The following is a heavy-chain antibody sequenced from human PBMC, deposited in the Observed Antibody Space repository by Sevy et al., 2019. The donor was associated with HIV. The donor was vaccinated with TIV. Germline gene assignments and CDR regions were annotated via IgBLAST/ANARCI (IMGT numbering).Heavy chain of an antibody. V-gene: IGHV3-64D*06. CDR3: VKARGGTNYNWFDP. D-gene: IGHD2-15*01. Sequence: GGSLRLSCSASEFTFGNYAMHWVRQAPGKGLEYVSSISDNGGSTYYTDSVKGRFTISRDNSKNTLYLQMTILRADDTAVYHCVKARGGTNYNWFDPWGQGTLVTVSS. CDR1: EFTFGNYA. J-gene: IGHJ5*02. CDR2: ISDNGGST.